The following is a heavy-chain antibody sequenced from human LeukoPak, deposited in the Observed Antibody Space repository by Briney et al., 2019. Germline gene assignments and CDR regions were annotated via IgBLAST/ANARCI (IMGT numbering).Heavy chain of an antibody. CDR2: ISWDGGRS. CDR1: GFTFDDYA. V-gene: IGHV3-43D*03. Sequence: PGGSLRLSCAASGFTFDDYAMHWVRQPPGEGLEWVSLISWDGGRSYYADSVKGRFTISRDNSKNTLYLQMNSLRAEDTAVYYCARAVASFAVRGWFDPWGQGTLVTVSS. CDR3: ARAVASFAVRGWFDP. D-gene: IGHD3-10*01. J-gene: IGHJ5*02.